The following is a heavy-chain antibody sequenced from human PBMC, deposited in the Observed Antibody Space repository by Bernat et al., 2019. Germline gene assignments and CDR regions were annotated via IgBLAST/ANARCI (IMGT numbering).Heavy chain of an antibody. Sequence: EVQLLESGGGLVQPGGSLRLSCAASGFKFNSHGMSWVRQAPGKGLEWVASISASGFATSYADSGKGRFIISRDYSKNTLYVQRNSLRPEDTAVYYCAKDFKYYYGSGSFFPFDSWGQGTLVTVSS. CDR3: AKDFKYYYGSGSFFPFDS. CDR2: ISASGFAT. V-gene: IGHV3-23*01. J-gene: IGHJ5*01. D-gene: IGHD3-10*01. CDR1: GFKFNSHG.